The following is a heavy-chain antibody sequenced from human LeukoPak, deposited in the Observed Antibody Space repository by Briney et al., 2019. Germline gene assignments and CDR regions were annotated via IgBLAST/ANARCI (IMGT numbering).Heavy chain of an antibody. CDR3: VRDHCSGGSCWGYYGMDV. CDR2: ISSSSSYI. Sequence: GGSLRLSCAASGFTFSSYSMNWVRQAPGKGLEWVSSISSSSSYIYYADSVKGRFTISRDNAKNSLYLQMNSLRAEDTAVYYCVRDHCSGGSCWGYYGMDVWGQGTTVTVSS. V-gene: IGHV3-21*01. D-gene: IGHD2-15*01. J-gene: IGHJ6*02. CDR1: GFTFSSYS.